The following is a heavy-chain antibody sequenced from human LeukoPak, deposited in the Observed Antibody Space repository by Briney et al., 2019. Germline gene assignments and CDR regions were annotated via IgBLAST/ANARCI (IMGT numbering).Heavy chain of an antibody. V-gene: IGHV3-74*01. Sequence: GGSLRLSCVASGFTFSTYWMYWVRQAPGKGLVWVSRISGDGSITSYADSVKGRFTISRDNAKNTVVLQMNSLRAEDTAVYYCAGMSGILWGQGTLVTVSS. D-gene: IGHD3-10*01. CDR3: AGMSGIL. J-gene: IGHJ4*02. CDR2: ISGDGSIT. CDR1: GFTFSTYW.